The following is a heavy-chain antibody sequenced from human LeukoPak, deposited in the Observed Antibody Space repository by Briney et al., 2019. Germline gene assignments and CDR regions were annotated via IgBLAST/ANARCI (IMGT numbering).Heavy chain of an antibody. CDR1: GYTLTSYG. CDR3: ARDGTRAYNWFDP. V-gene: IGHV1-18*01. D-gene: IGHD1-26*01. Sequence: ASVKVSCKASGYTLTSYGISWVRQAPGQGLEWMGGISAYNGNTNQAQNFQGRVTMTTDTSTSTAYMELRSLRSDDTAVYYCARDGTRAYNWFDPWGQGTLVTVSS. J-gene: IGHJ5*02. CDR2: ISAYNGNT.